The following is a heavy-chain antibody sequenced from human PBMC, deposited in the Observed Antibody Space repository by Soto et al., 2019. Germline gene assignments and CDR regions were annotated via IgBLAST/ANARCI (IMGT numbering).Heavy chain of an antibody. J-gene: IGHJ5*02. Sequence: SETLSLTCAVSGGSINSGNFPWSWIRQPPGKGLEWIGFIYYGGSSNLHPSLSSRVTMSVDRSRNEVSLRLTSVTVADTAVYFCARVSNSSSGALDPWGQGTLVTVSS. CDR2: IYYGGSS. V-gene: IGHV4-30-2*01. CDR1: GGSINSGNFP. D-gene: IGHD3-22*01. CDR3: ARVSNSSSGALDP.